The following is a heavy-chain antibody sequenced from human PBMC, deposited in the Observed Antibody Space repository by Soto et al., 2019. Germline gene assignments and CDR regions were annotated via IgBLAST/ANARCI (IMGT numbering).Heavy chain of an antibody. CDR1: GFTFSSDS. D-gene: IGHD6-13*01. Sequence: EVQLVESGGGLVQPGGSLRLSCAASGFTFSSDSMNWVRQAPGKGLEWVSYISSSSSTIYYANSVKGRFTISRDNAKNSLYLQMNSLRDEDTAVYYCARGPTGYSSSWYSDYWGQGTLVTVSS. J-gene: IGHJ4*02. V-gene: IGHV3-48*02. CDR2: ISSSSSTI. CDR3: ARGPTGYSSSWYSDY.